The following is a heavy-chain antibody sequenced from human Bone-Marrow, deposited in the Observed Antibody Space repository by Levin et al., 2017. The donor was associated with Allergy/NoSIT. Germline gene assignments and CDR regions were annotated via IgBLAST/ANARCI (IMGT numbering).Heavy chain of an antibody. V-gene: IGHV4-39*01. J-gene: IGHJ3*01. CDR2: IFYTGST. CDR3: AGPYYDKIWGSYQAFDL. D-gene: IGHD3-16*02. Sequence: PSETLSLTCSVSGGSMRSSSYYWGWIRQPPGKGLEWIGTIFYTGSTYYSPSLKSRVTISLDTSKTQFSLRLSSVTAADTAMYFCAGPYYDKIWGSYQAFDLWGQGTMVTVSS. CDR1: GGSMRSSSYY.